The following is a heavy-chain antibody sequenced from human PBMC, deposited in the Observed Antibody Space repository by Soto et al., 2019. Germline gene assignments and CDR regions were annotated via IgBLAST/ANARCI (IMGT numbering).Heavy chain of an antibody. V-gene: IGHV3-11*01. Sequence: GGSLRLSCAASGFTFSDSFMSWSRQTPGKGLEWLSYISGRDGNIYYADSVRGRLTISRDNAKNSVYLQMNSLRAEDTAVYYCAGDQGPNYMAVWGKGTTVTVSS. CDR2: ISGRDGNI. J-gene: IGHJ6*03. CDR1: GFTFSDSF. CDR3: AGDQGPNYMAV.